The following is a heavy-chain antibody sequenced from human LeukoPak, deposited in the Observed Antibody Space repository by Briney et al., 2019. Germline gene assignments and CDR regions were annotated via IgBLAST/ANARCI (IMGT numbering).Heavy chain of an antibody. D-gene: IGHD4-11*01. Sequence: SETLSLTCTVSSASITSFYWGWIRQPPGKGLEWIGYIYYTGNTNYNPSLRSRVTMSVDMSKIQFSLRLDSVTAADTAVYYCTGQSSNSNYDFDNWGQGTPVTVSS. CDR1: SASITSFY. V-gene: IGHV4-59*01. CDR3: TGQSSNSNYDFDN. CDR2: IYYTGNT. J-gene: IGHJ4*02.